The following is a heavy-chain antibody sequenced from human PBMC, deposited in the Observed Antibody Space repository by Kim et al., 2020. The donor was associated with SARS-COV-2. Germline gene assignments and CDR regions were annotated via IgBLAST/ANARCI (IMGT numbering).Heavy chain of an antibody. CDR2: VREDGSEK. J-gene: IGHJ6*01. CDR1: GFTFSRYW. CDR3: ARDRHYVNYFYYSMDV. Sequence: GGSLRLSCAASGFTFSRYWMSWVRQAPGKGLEWVANVREDGSEKYYVESVKGRFTVSRDNAKSSLYLQMNSLRAEDMAVYYCARDRHYVNYFYYSMDVLG. D-gene: IGHD3-16*01. V-gene: IGHV3-7*05.